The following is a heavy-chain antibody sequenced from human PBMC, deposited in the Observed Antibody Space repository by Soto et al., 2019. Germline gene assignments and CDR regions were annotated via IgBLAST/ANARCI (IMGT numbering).Heavy chain of an antibody. Sequence: GALRLSCAASVFTFSNAWMSWVRQAPGKGLEWVGRIKSKTDGGTTDYAAPVKGRFTISRDDSKNTLYLQMNSLKTGDTAVYYCTTEDSSDGGRRSGMDVWGQGTTVTVSS. J-gene: IGHJ6*02. V-gene: IGHV3-15*01. CDR2: IKSKTDGGTT. CDR3: TTEDSSDGGRRSGMDV. D-gene: IGHD6-19*01. CDR1: VFTFSNAW.